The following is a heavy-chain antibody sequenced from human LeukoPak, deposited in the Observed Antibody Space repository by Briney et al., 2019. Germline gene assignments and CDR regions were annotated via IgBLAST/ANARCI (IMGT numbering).Heavy chain of an antibody. CDR3: ARDERRVWFGEVDCMDV. CDR1: GFTFSSYS. D-gene: IGHD3-10*01. J-gene: IGHJ6*02. V-gene: IGHV3-21*01. Sequence: GGSLRLSCAASGFTFSSYSMNWVRQAPGKGLEWVSSISSSSSYIYYADSVKGRFTISRDNAKNSLYLQMNSLRAEDTAVYYCARDERRVWFGEVDCMDVWGQGTTVTVSS. CDR2: ISSSSSYI.